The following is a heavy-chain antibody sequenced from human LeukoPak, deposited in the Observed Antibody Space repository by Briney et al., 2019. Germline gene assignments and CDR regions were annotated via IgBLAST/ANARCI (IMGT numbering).Heavy chain of an antibody. J-gene: IGHJ4*02. CDR1: GYTFTSYD. CDR3: ARSGGYSSSADSDY. D-gene: IGHD6-6*01. V-gene: IGHV1-8*01. Sequence: ASVKVSCKASGYTFTSYDINWVRQATGQGLEWMGWMNPNSGNTGYAQKFQGRVTMTRNTSISTAYMELSSLRCEDTAVYYCARSGGYSSSADSDYWGQGTLVTVSS. CDR2: MNPNSGNT.